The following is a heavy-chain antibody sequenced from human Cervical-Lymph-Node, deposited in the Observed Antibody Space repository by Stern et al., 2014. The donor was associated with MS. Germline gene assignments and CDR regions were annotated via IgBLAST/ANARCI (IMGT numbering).Heavy chain of an antibody. V-gene: IGHV4-39*01. CDR3: ASKPRTLYYGDHLYWYFDL. Sequence: QLQLQESGPGLVKPSETLSLTCTVSGGSISSSSYYWGWIRQPPGKGLEWIGSIYYSGSTYYNPALKSRVPNSVDQAKHQSSRQLSSVTAADTAVYYCASKPRTLYYGDHLYWYFDLWGRGTLVTVSS. CDR1: GGSISSSSYY. D-gene: IGHD4-17*01. CDR2: IYYSGST. J-gene: IGHJ2*01.